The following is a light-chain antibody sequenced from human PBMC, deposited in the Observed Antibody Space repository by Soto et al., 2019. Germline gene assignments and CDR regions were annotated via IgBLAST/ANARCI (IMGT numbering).Light chain of an antibody. CDR1: SSNIGAGYD. J-gene: IGLJ1*01. V-gene: IGLV1-40*01. CDR3: LAWDDSLNGYV. Sequence: QSVLTQPPSVSGAPGQRVTISCTGSSSNIGAGYDVHWYQQLPGTAPKLLIFGNSNRPSGVSDRFSGTKSGTSASLTISDPHSEDEADYYCLAWDDSLNGYVFGTGTKV. CDR2: GNS.